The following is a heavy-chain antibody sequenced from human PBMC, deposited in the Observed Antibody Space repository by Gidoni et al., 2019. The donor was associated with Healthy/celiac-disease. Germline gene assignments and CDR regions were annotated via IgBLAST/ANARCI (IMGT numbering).Heavy chain of an antibody. J-gene: IGHJ6*04. Sequence: EVQLVESGGGLFQPGGSLKLSGAASGFTFGGSAMHWVRQASGKGLEWVGRIRSKANSYATAYAASVKGRFTISRDDSKNAAYLQMNSLKTEDTAVYYCTRSFRAVNNYYYYGMDVWGKGTTVTVSS. CDR1: GFTFGGSA. V-gene: IGHV3-73*02. CDR3: TRSFRAVNNYYYYGMDV. D-gene: IGHD1-26*01. CDR2: IRSKANSYAT.